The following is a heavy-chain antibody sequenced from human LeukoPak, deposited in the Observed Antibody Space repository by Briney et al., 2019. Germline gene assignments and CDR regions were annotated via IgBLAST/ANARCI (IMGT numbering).Heavy chain of an antibody. CDR3: ARDGCSSASSYAYSMDA. CDR2: IRAYYGNT. Sequence: ASVKVSWKAFGYTFTSYGISWVRQAPGQGPEWMGWIRAYYGNTNYAQKLQGRVTRTTRTSTSTAYMELRSLRSDATAVYYCARDGCSSASSYAYSMDASGKGTTVTASS. V-gene: IGHV1-18*04. J-gene: IGHJ6*04. CDR1: GYTFTSYG. D-gene: IGHD2-2*01.